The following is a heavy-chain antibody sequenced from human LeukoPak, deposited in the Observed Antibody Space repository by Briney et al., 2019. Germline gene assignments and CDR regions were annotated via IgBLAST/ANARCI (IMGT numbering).Heavy chain of an antibody. CDR2: INPNSGGT. V-gene: IGHV1-2*02. D-gene: IGHD6-19*01. CDR3: ARGPSGSGWEGQLPLLGGHQYNWFDP. Sequence: ASVKVSCKASGYTFTGYYMHWVRQAPGQGLEWMGWINPNSGGTNYAQKFQGRVTITADKSTSTAYVELSSLRPEDTAVYYCARGPSGSGWEGQLPLLGGHQYNWFDPWGQGTLVTVSS. J-gene: IGHJ5*02. CDR1: GYTFTGYY.